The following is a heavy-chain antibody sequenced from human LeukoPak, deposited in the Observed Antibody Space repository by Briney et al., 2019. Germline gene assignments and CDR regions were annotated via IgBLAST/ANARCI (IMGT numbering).Heavy chain of an antibody. D-gene: IGHD3-10*01. CDR3: AKGHYYGSGSLDY. CDR1: GFTFSGYA. CDR2: ISGSGST. Sequence: GGSLRLSCAASGFTFSGYAMNWVRQAPGKGLEWVSAISGSGSTYYADSVKGRFTISRDNSKNTLYLQMNSLRAENTAVYYCAKGHYYGSGSLDYWGQGTLVTVSS. J-gene: IGHJ4*02. V-gene: IGHV3-23*01.